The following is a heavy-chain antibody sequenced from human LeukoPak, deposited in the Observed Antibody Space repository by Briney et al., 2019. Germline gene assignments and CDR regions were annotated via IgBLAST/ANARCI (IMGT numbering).Heavy chain of an antibody. V-gene: IGHV4-59*08. CDR2: IYYSGST. CDR1: GGSISSYY. J-gene: IGHJ4*02. Sequence: SETLSLTCTVSGGSISSYYWSWIRQPPGKGLEWIGYIYYSGSTNYNPSLKSRVSISVDTSKNQFSLKLSSVTAADTALYYCARRDAIGRLDYWGQGTLVTVSS. CDR3: ARRDAIGRLDY. D-gene: IGHD5-24*01.